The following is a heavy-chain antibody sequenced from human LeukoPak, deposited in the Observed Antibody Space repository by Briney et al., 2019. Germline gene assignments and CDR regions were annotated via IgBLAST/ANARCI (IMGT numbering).Heavy chain of an antibody. J-gene: IGHJ4*02. D-gene: IGHD3-22*01. CDR1: GGSISSYY. Sequence: PSETLSLTCTVSGGSISSYYWSWIRQPPGKGLEWIGYIYYSGSTNYNPSLKSRVTISVDTSKNQFSLKLSSVTAADTAVYYCARGKRGYYDSSGYIFDYWGQGTLVTVSS. CDR2: IYYSGST. V-gene: IGHV4-59*01. CDR3: ARGKRGYYDSSGYIFDY.